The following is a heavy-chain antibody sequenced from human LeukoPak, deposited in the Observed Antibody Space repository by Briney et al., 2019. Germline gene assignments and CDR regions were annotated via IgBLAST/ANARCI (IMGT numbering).Heavy chain of an antibody. D-gene: IGHD3-10*01. CDR1: GYTFTGYY. Sequence: ASVKVSCKASGYTFTGYYMHWVRQAPGQGLEWMGWINPNSGGTNYAQKSQGRVTMTRDTSISTAYMELSRLRSDDTAVYYCARDGSYYYGSGSLPHYYYYMDVWGKGTTVTVSS. CDR3: ARDGSYYYGSGSLPHYYYYMDV. J-gene: IGHJ6*03. V-gene: IGHV1-2*02. CDR2: INPNSGGT.